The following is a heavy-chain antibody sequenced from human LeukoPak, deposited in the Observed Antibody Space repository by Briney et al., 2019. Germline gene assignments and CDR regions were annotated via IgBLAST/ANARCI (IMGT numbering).Heavy chain of an antibody. D-gene: IGHD1-1*01. CDR2: IYYSGST. Sequence: SETLSLTCTVSGGSISSYYWSWIRQPPGEGLEWIGYIYYSGSTNYNPSLKSRVTISVDTSKNQFSLKLSSVTAADTAVYYCARLHTTIYGMDVWGQGTTVTVSS. CDR3: ARLHTTIYGMDV. V-gene: IGHV4-59*01. J-gene: IGHJ6*02. CDR1: GGSISSYY.